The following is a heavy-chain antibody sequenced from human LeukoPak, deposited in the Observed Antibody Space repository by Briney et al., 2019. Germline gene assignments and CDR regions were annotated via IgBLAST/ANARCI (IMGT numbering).Heavy chain of an antibody. D-gene: IGHD5-18*01. CDR1: GFTFSSYE. Sequence: GGSLRLSRAASGFTFSSYEMNWVRQAPGKGLEWVSYIGSSSSTIYYADSVKGRFTISRDNAKNSLYLQMNSLRAEDTAVYYCARVAHIQLWHEHQPPDYWGQGTLVTVSS. J-gene: IGHJ4*02. CDR2: IGSSSSTI. V-gene: IGHV3-48*01. CDR3: ARVAHIQLWHEHQPPDY.